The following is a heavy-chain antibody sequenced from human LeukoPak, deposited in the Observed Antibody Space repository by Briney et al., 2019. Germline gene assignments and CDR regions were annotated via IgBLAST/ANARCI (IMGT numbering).Heavy chain of an antibody. CDR3: AIDLISPNYGSGSYYLYYYYYGMDV. Sequence: ASVKVSCKASGGTFSSYAISWVRQAPGQGLEWMGGIIPIFGTANYAQKFQGRVTITADKSTSTAYMELSSLRSEDTAVYYCAIDLISPNYGSGSYYLYYYYYGMDVWGKGTTVTVSS. V-gene: IGHV1-69*06. CDR2: IIPIFGTA. CDR1: GGTFSSYA. J-gene: IGHJ6*04. D-gene: IGHD3-10*01.